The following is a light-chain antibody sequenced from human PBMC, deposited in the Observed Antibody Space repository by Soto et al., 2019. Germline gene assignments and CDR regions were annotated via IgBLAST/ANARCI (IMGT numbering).Light chain of an antibody. V-gene: IGKV3-11*01. Sequence: EIVLTQSPATLSLSPGERATLSCRASQSVRSYLAWYQQKPGQAPRLLIYDASNRATGIPARFSGSGSGTDFTLTISSLEPEDFAVYYCQQRSNWPRMYTFGQGTKLEIK. J-gene: IGKJ2*01. CDR3: QQRSNWPRMYT. CDR1: QSVRSY. CDR2: DAS.